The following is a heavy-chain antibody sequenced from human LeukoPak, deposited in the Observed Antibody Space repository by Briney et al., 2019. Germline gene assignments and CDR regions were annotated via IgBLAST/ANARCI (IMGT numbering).Heavy chain of an antibody. V-gene: IGHV1-46*01. CDR3: ARGFDSSGYSSRKGFDY. CDR1: GYTFTSYY. CDR2: IKPSGDST. Sequence: ASVKLSCTASGYTFTSYYIHWVRQAPGQGLEWVGIIKPSGDSTSDAQKFQGRVTMTRDTSTSTVYMELSSLRSEDTAMYYCARGFDSSGYSSRKGFDYWGQGTLVTVSS. J-gene: IGHJ4*02. D-gene: IGHD3-22*01.